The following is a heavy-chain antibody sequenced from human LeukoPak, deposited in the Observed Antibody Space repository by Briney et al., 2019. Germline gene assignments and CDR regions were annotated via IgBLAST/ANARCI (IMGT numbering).Heavy chain of an antibody. CDR1: GFTFSSYA. D-gene: IGHD4-11*01. CDR2: ISGSGGST. Sequence: GGSLRLSCAASGFTFSSYAMSWVRQAPGKGLEWVSAISGSGGSTYYADSVKGRFTISRDNSKNTLYLQMNSLRAEDTAVYYCAKETLDYSNVGSFFDYWRQGTLVTVSS. V-gene: IGHV3-23*01. CDR3: AKETLDYSNVGSFFDY. J-gene: IGHJ4*02.